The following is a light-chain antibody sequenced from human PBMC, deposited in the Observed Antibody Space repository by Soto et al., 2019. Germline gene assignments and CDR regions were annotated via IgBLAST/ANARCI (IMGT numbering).Light chain of an antibody. V-gene: IGKV1-16*01. CDR3: QHYNTYPIT. CDR1: QDISHH. CDR2: AAS. J-gene: IGKJ5*01. Sequence: DIPMTQSPSSLSASVGDRVTITCRASQDISHHLAWFQQKPGKAPRSLISAASTLQSGVPPRFSGSGSGTDFTLTISSLQPEDFATYYCQHYNTYPITFGQGTRVEIK.